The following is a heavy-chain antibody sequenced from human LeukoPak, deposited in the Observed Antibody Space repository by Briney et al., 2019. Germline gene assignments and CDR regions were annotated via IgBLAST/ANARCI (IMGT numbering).Heavy chain of an antibody. Sequence: SETLSLTCTVSGGSISSGGYYWSWLRQHPGKGLEWIGRIYTSGSTNYNPSLKSRVTMSVDTSKNQFSLKLSSVTAADTAVYYCARLVVPAAIGGYWFDPWGQGTLVTVSS. CDR3: ARLVVPAAIGGYWFDP. CDR1: GGSISSGGYY. D-gene: IGHD2-2*01. V-gene: IGHV4-61*02. CDR2: IYTSGST. J-gene: IGHJ5*02.